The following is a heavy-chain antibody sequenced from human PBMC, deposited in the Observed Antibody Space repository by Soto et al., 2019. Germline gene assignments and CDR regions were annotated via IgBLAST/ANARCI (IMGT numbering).Heavy chain of an antibody. J-gene: IGHJ5*02. Sequence: QLQLQESGPGLVKPSETLSLTCTVSCYSISSSHYYWGWIRQPPGKGLEWIGSIYYSGSTYYNPSLKSRVAIFVDTSSNQFSLKLSSLTAADTAVYYCARRIATAASWFDPWGQGTLVTVSS. D-gene: IGHD6-25*01. V-gene: IGHV4-39*01. CDR3: ARRIATAASWFDP. CDR2: IYYSGST. CDR1: CYSISSSHYY.